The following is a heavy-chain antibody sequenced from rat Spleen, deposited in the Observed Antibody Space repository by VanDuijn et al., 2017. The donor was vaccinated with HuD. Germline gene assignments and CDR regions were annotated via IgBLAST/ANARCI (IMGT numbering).Heavy chain of an antibody. J-gene: IGHJ2*01. CDR2: RSYRGST. D-gene: IGHD1-2*01. CDR1: GYSITSNY. CDR3: ARGGYYYSSYGGSFDY. Sequence: EVQLQESGPGLVKPSQSLSLTCSVTGYSITSNYWGWIRTFPGIKVEWMGYRSYRGSTNYNPSLNSRIPITRDTSHNQFFLQLTSVTTDDTATYYCARGGYYYSSYGGSFDYWGQGVMVTVSS. V-gene: IGHV3-1*01.